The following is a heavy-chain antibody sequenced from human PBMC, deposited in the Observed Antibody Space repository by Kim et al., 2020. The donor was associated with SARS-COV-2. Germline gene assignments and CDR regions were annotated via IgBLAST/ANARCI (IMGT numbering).Heavy chain of an antibody. D-gene: IGHD4-17*01. CDR2: ITSDGDNI. CDR1: GFNFSKYG. V-gene: IGHV3-20*04. CDR3: AKGHYGSDYPYVAY. Sequence: GGSLRLSCAASGFNFSKYGMHWVRQGPGKGLEWVAGITSDGDNIKYADSVQGRFTISRDNAKDSLYLQMNSLRADDTALYYCAKGHYGSDYPYVAYWGQGTLVTASP. J-gene: IGHJ4*02.